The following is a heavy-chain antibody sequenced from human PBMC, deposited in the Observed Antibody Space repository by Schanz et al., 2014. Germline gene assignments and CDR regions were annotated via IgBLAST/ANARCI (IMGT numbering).Heavy chain of an antibody. D-gene: IGHD2-2*01. V-gene: IGHV3-11*05. CDR3: AKVAPAATYLDS. CDR1: GFTFSDYY. Sequence: QVYLVESGGDLVKPGGSPRLSCAASGFTFSDYYMAWIRQAPGKGLEWVSHISGSSIHKNYADSVKGRFSISRDNGETSVYLQINSLSAEDTAVYYCAKVAPAATYLDSWGLGTLVTVSS. CDR2: ISGSSIHK. J-gene: IGHJ4*02.